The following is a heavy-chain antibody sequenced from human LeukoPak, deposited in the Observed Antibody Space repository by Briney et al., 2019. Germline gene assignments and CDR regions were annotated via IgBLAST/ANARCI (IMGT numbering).Heavy chain of an antibody. CDR1: GFTFSSYG. J-gene: IGHJ4*02. V-gene: IGHV3-23*01. CDR3: AKGLLRQQLVYFDY. D-gene: IGHD6-13*01. Sequence: GGTLRLSCAASGFTFSSYGMSWVRQAPGKGLEWVSAISGSGGSTYYADSVKGQFTISRDNSKNTLYLQMNSLRAEDTAVYYCAKGLLRQQLVYFDYWGQGTLVTVSS. CDR2: ISGSGGST.